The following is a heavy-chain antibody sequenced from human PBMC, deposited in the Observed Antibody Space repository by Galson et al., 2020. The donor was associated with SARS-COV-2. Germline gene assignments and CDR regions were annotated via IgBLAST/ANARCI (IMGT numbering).Heavy chain of an antibody. CDR1: GYTFTSYY. CDR2: INHSGGGT. CDR3: ARDSQGGNDYNYLLF. D-gene: IGHD4-4*01. V-gene: IGHV1-46*01. J-gene: IGHJ4*02. Sequence: SVTVSCKASGYTFTSYYIHWVRQAPGQGLEWMGIINHSGGGTTYAQKFQGRVTMTRDTSTSTVYMELSSLRSEDTAVYYCARDSQGGNDYNYLLFWGQGTLVTVSS.